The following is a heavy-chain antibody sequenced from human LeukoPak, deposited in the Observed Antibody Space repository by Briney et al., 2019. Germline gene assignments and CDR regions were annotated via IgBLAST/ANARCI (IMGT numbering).Heavy chain of an antibody. Sequence: GGSLRLSCAASGFTFSSYWMSWVRQAPGKGLEWVATIKDDGSDKYYVDSVKGRFTISRDNAKNSLYMQMNSLRVEDTAVYYCANLGRTDWGQGTLVTVSS. V-gene: IGHV3-7*01. J-gene: IGHJ4*02. CDR3: ANLGRTD. CDR2: IKDDGSDK. CDR1: GFTFSSYW.